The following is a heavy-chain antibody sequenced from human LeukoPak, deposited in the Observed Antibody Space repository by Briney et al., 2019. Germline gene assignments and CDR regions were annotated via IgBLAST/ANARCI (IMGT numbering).Heavy chain of an antibody. CDR1: GFTFSSYA. V-gene: IGHV3-23*01. CDR3: AKERDTPDYYDSSGYLDY. J-gene: IGHJ4*02. D-gene: IGHD3-22*01. Sequence: GGSLRLSCAASGFTFSSYAMNWVRQAPGKGLEWVSVISGSGSSTDYADSVKGRFTISRDNSKNTLYLQMNSLRAEDTAVYYCAKERDTPDYYDSSGYLDYWDQGTLVTVSS. CDR2: ISGSGSST.